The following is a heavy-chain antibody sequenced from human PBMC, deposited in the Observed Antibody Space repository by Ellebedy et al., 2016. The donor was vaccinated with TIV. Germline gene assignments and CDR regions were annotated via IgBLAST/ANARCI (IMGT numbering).Heavy chain of an antibody. CDR2: NSADTGDT. CDR1: GYSFIYYG. V-gene: IGHV1-18*01. CDR3: ARDYLARYTSGSWLADY. D-gene: IGHD3-10*01. Sequence: AASVKVSCKASGYSFIYYGITWVRQAPGQGLEWMGWNSADTGDTKYAQKLQDRVTMTTDTSTSTVFMELRSLRYDDTAVYYCARDYLARYTSGSWLADYWGQGTLVTVSS. J-gene: IGHJ4*02.